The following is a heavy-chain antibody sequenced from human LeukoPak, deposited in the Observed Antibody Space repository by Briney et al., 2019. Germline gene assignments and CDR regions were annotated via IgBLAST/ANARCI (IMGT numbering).Heavy chain of an antibody. CDR2: MNPNSGNT. J-gene: IGHJ5*02. D-gene: IGHD2-15*01. CDR3: ARCNRGYCSGGSCYNWFDP. V-gene: IGHV1-8*03. Sequence: GASVKVFCKASGYTLTSYDINWVRQATGQGLEWMGWMNPNSGNTGYAQKFQGRVTITRNTSISTAYMELSSLRSEDTAVYYCARCNRGYCSGGSCYNWFDPWGQGTLVTVSS. CDR1: GYTLTSYD.